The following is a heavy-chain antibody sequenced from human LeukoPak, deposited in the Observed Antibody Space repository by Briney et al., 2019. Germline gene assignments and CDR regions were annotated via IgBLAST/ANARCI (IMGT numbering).Heavy chain of an antibody. V-gene: IGHV3-15*01. CDR3: TTYRYSYGSTGYSYFDY. J-gene: IGHJ4*02. CDR2: ITSKTSGEAT. CDR1: GLTFGNAW. D-gene: IGHD3-22*01. Sequence: PGGSLRLSCAASGLTFGNAWMSWVGQAPGKGLGWVARITSKTSGEATDYAAPVRGRFTISRDDSKATLYLQMDSLETEDTAIYYCTTYRYSYGSTGYSYFDYWGQGILVTVSS.